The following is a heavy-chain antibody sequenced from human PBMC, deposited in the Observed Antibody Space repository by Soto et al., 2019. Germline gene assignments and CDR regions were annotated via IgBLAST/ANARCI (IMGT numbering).Heavy chain of an antibody. Sequence: EVQLLESGGGLVQPGGSLRLSCAASGFTFSSYVMNWVRQAPGKGLEWVAAISGSGGSTYYGDSVEGRFTVSRDNPKNTLYLQMNSLRVEDTAVYYCARGPRAPPPHDYGMDVWGQGTTVTVSS. CDR1: GFTFSSYV. CDR3: ARGPRAPPPHDYGMDV. CDR2: ISGSGGST. J-gene: IGHJ6*02. V-gene: IGHV3-23*01.